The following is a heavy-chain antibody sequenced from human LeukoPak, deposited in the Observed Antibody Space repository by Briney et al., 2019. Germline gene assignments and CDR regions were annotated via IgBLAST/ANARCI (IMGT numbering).Heavy chain of an antibody. J-gene: IGHJ4*02. V-gene: IGHV4-61*02. CDR2: FYTSGST. Sequence: SETLSLTCTVSGGSISSGSYYWSWIRQPAGKGLEWFGRFYTSGSTNYNPSLKSRVTISVDTSKNQFSLKLTSVTAADTAVYYCARDRCSGGTCSADYWGQGTLVTVSS. D-gene: IGHD2-15*01. CDR3: ARDRCSGGTCSADY. CDR1: GGSISSGSYY.